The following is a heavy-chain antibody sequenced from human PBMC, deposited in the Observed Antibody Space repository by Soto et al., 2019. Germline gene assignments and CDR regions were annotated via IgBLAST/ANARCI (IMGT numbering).Heavy chain of an antibody. D-gene: IGHD3-22*01. V-gene: IGHV3-30*03. Sequence: GGSLRLSCAASGFTFSSYGMHWVRQAPGKGLEWVAVISYDGSNKYYADSVKGRFTISRDNSKNTLYLQMNSLRAEDTAVYYCARDPRNYYDSSGKEQDYWGQGTLVTVSS. CDR3: ARDPRNYYDSSGKEQDY. CDR1: GFTFSSYG. CDR2: ISYDGSNK. J-gene: IGHJ4*02.